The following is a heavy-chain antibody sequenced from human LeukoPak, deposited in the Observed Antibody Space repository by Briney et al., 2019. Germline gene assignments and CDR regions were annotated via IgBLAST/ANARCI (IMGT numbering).Heavy chain of an antibody. CDR2: IIPILGIA. D-gene: IGHD6-19*01. V-gene: IGHV1-69*04. J-gene: IGHJ4*02. Sequence: GASVKVSCKASGGTFSSYAISWVRQAPGQGLEWMGRIIPILGIANYAQKFQGRVTITADKSTSTAYMELSSLRPEDTAVYYCARSYSSGWYMGDYWGQGTLVTVSS. CDR3: ARSYSSGWYMGDY. CDR1: GGTFSSYA.